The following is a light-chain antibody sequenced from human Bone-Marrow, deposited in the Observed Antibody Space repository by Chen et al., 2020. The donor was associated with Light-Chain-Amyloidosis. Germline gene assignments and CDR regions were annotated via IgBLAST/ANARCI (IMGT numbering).Light chain of an antibody. J-gene: IGKJ1*01. Sequence: DIVMTQTPDSLAVSLGERATINCKSSQSVLYSSNNKNYLAWYQQKPGQPPKVLIYWASTRESGVPDRFSGSGSGTDFTLTISSLQAEDVAVYYCQKYYNTPWTFGQGTKVEIK. CDR3: QKYYNTPWT. V-gene: IGKV4-1*01. CDR1: QSVLYSSNNKNY. CDR2: WAS.